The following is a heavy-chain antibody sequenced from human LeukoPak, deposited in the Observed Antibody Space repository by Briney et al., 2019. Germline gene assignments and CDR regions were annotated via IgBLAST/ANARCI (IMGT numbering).Heavy chain of an antibody. CDR3: ASEWVHGDEYYYYMDV. CDR1: GFAFSSYT. D-gene: IGHD7-27*01. V-gene: IGHV3-21*01. Sequence: PGGSLRLSCAASGFAFSSYTITWVRQAPGKGLEWVSSISSTSSFIFYADSVKGRFTISRDNAKNSLFLQMNSLRAEDTAVYYCASEWVHGDEYYYYMDVWGKGTTVTVSS. CDR2: ISSTSSFI. J-gene: IGHJ6*03.